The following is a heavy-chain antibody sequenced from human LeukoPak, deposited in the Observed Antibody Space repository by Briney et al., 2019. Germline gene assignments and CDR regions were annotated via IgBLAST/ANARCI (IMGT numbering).Heavy chain of an antibody. CDR1: GGSISSSSYY. D-gene: IGHD5-12*01. CDR2: IYYSGST. V-gene: IGHV4-39*07. Sequence: SETLSLTCTVSGGSISSSSYYWGWIRQPPGKGLEWIGSIYYSGSTYYNPSLKSRVTISVDTSKNQFSLKLSSVTAADTAVYYCARGRSGYPDYWGQGTLVTVSS. J-gene: IGHJ4*02. CDR3: ARGRSGYPDY.